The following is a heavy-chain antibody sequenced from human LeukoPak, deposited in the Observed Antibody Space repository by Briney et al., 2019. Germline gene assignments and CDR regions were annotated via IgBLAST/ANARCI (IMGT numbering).Heavy chain of an antibody. V-gene: IGHV4-39*07. CDR1: GGSISSSSYY. CDR3: ARVTSRLGWFDP. Sequence: PSETLSLTCTVSGGSISSSSYYWGWIRQPPGKGLEWIGSIYYSGSTYYNPSLKSRVTISVDTSKNQFSLKLRSVTAADTAVYYCARVTSRLGWFDPWGQGTLVTVSS. J-gene: IGHJ5*02. D-gene: IGHD1-14*01. CDR2: IYYSGST.